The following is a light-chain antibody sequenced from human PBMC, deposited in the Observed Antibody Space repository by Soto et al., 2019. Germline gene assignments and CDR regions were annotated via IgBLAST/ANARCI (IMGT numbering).Light chain of an antibody. J-gene: IGLJ1*01. CDR3: SAYAGSHNLV. CDR1: SSDVGGYNY. CDR2: DVS. V-gene: IGLV2-8*01. Sequence: QSALTQPPSASGSLGQSVTISCTGTSSDVGGYNYVSWYQQHPGKAPKLLIYDVSHRPSGVPDRFSGSKSGNTASLTVSGLQVEDGVDYYCSAYAGSHNLVFGTGTKVTV.